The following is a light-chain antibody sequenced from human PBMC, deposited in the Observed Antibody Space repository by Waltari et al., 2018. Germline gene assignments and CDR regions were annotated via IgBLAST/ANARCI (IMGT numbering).Light chain of an antibody. CDR2: VNGDGSH. Sequence: VLTQSPSASASLGASFKLTCRLSGEYSVYDISWHPQRPREGPSYLMKVNGDGSHNNADGIPERFSGSSSGADRYLIISRLQSDDEADYFCQTWGTGIQVFGGGTRLTVL. CDR3: QTWGTGIQV. V-gene: IGLV4-69*01. CDR1: GEYSVYD. J-gene: IGLJ3*02.